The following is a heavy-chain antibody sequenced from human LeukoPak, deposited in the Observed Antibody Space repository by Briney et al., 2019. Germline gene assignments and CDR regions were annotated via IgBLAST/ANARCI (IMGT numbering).Heavy chain of an antibody. Sequence: SETLSLTCAVYGGSFSGYYWSWIRQPPGKGLEWIGEINHSGSTNYNPSLKSRVTISVDTSKNQFSLKLSSVTAADTAVYYCARASYYDFRRFDYWGQGTLVTVSS. V-gene: IGHV4-34*01. CDR3: ARASYYDFRRFDY. CDR1: GGSFSGYY. D-gene: IGHD3-3*01. CDR2: INHSGST. J-gene: IGHJ4*02.